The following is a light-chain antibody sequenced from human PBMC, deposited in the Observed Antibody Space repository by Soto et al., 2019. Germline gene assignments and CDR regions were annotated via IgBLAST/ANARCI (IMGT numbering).Light chain of an antibody. CDR2: AAS. Sequence: DIQMTQSPSSLSASVGDRVTITCRASQSISRYLNWYQKKAGKAPRLLIYAASSLQGGVPSSFSGSGSGTDFTLTISSLQPEDFATYYCQQSYSVPLTFGQGTKVDIK. V-gene: IGKV1-39*01. CDR3: QQSYSVPLT. CDR1: QSISRY. J-gene: IGKJ1*01.